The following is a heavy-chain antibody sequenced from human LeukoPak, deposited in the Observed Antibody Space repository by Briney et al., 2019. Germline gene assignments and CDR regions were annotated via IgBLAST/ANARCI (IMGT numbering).Heavy chain of an antibody. Sequence: SETLSLTCTVSGGSISSYYWSWIRQPPGKGLEWIGYIYYSGSTNYNPSLKSRVTISVDTSKNQFSLKLSSVTAADTAVYYCALGAGYCSGGSCYSGWFDPWGQGTLVTVSS. CDR3: ALGAGYCSGGSCYSGWFDP. CDR1: GGSISSYY. D-gene: IGHD2-15*01. CDR2: IYYSGST. J-gene: IGHJ5*02. V-gene: IGHV4-59*08.